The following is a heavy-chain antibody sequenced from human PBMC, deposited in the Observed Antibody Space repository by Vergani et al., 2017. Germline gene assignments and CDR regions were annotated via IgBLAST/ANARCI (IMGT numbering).Heavy chain of an antibody. V-gene: IGHV1-69*01. J-gene: IGHJ6*03. CDR3: AKNTVTTTPDYYYYYMDV. D-gene: IGHD4-17*01. CDR2: IIPIFGTA. Sequence: QVQLVQSGAEVKKPGSSVKVSCKASGGTFSSYAISWVRQAPGQGLEWMGGIIPIFGTANYAQKFQGRVTITADASTSAAYMALSSLRSEDTAVYYCAKNTVTTTPDYYYYYMDVWGKGTTVTVSS. CDR1: GGTFSSYA.